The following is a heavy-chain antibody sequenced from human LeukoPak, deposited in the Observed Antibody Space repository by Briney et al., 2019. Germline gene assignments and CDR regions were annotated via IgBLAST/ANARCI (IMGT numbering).Heavy chain of an antibody. CDR1: GGSISSGGYY. Sequence: SQTLSLTCTVSGGSISSGGYYWSWIRQHPGKGLEWIGYIYHSGSTHYNPSLKSRVTISVDTSKNQFTLKLSSVTAADTAVYYCARDVRGGYDFWNYYHSNWFDPWGQGTLVTVSS. V-gene: IGHV4-31*03. CDR3: ARDVRGGYDFWNYYHSNWFDP. CDR2: IYHSGST. J-gene: IGHJ5*02. D-gene: IGHD3-3*01.